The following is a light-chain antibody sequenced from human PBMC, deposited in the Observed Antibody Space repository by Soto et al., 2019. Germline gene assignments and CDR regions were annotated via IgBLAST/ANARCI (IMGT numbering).Light chain of an antibody. Sequence: IQLTQSPSTLSSSVGDRLTITCRASQGISSWLAWYQQKPGKAPKLLIYDVSSLGSGVPSRLSGSGSGTEFTLTISSMQPDDFATYYCQQYNSYWTFGQGTKVDI. CDR3: QQYNSYWT. J-gene: IGKJ1*01. CDR1: QGISSW. V-gene: IGKV1-5*01. CDR2: DVS.